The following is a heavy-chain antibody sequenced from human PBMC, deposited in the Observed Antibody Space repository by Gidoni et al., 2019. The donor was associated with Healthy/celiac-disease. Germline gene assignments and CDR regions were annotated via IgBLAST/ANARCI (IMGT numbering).Heavy chain of an antibody. V-gene: IGHV4-4*02. J-gene: IGHJ5*02. Sequence: QVQLQESGPGLVKPSGTLSLTCAVSGGSISSGNWWSWVRQPPGKGLEWIGEIYHSGRTNYNPSLKSRVTISVDKSKNQFSLKLSSVTAADTAVYYCARFRQAAGRGWFDPWGQGTLVTVSS. CDR3: ARFRQAAGRGWFDP. CDR1: GGSISSGNW. D-gene: IGHD6-13*01. CDR2: IYHSGRT.